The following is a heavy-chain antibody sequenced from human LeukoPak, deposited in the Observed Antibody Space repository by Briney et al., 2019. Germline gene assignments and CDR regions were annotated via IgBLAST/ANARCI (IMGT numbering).Heavy chain of an antibody. CDR2: ISYDGSNK. CDR1: GFTFSSYG. J-gene: IGHJ6*03. D-gene: IGHD1-26*01. Sequence: GRSLRLSCAASGFTFSSYGMHWVRQAPGKGLEWVAVISYDGSNKYYADSVKGRFTISRDNSKNTLYLQMNSLRAEDTAVYYCARTGYSGSYYSDVWGKGTTVTVSS. V-gene: IGHV3-30*03. CDR3: ARTGYSGSYYSDV.